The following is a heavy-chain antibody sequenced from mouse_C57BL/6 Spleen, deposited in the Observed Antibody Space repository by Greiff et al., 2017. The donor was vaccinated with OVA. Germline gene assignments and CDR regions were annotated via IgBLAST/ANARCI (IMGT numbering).Heavy chain of an antibody. CDR3: AREAIPYFDV. CDR1: GYAFSSSW. V-gene: IGHV1-82*01. CDR2: IYPGDGDT. Sequence: QVQLKESGPELVKPGASVKISCKASGYAFSSSWMNWVKQRPGKGLEWIGRIYPGDGDTNYNGKFKGKATLTADKSSSTAYMQLSSLTSEDSAVYFCAREAIPYFDVWGTGTTVTVSS. J-gene: IGHJ1*03. D-gene: IGHD3-2*02.